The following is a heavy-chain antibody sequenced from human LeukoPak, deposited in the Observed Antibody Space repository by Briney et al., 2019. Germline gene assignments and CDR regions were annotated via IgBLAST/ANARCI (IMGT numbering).Heavy chain of an antibody. CDR3: ARFHTSGYYRHFDF. D-gene: IGHD3-22*01. CDR1: GGSISSSSYY. V-gene: IGHV4-31*11. CDR2: IYYSGST. Sequence: SETLSLTCAVSGGSISSSSYYWGWIRQPPGKGLEWIAYIYYSGSTYYNPSLKSRVTISVDTSKNQFSLKLSSVTAADTAVYYCARFHTSGYYRHFDFWGQGTLVTVSS. J-gene: IGHJ4*02.